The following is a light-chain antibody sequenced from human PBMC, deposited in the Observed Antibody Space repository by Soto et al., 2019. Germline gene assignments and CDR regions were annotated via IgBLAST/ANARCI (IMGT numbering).Light chain of an antibody. CDR1: ASNIGRNH. CDR3: AAWDDSLIGWV. J-gene: IGLJ3*02. V-gene: IGLV1-47*01. CDR2: RNN. Sequence: QSVLTQPPSASGTPGQRVTISCSGSASNIGRNHVYWYQQLPGTAPKLLIYRNNKRPSGVPDRISGSKSVTSASLAISGLRSEDEADFYCAAWDDSLIGWVFGGGTKLTVL.